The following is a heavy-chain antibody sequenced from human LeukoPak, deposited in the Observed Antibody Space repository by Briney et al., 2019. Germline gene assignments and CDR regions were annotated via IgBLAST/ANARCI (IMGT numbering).Heavy chain of an antibody. D-gene: IGHD3-22*01. Sequence: ASVKVSCKASGYTFTGYYMHWVRQAPGQGLEWMGRINPNSGGTNYAQKFQGRVTMTRDTSISTAYMELSRLRSDDTAVYYCARDYWSMYYYDSSGYWFDPWGQGTLVTVSS. CDR1: GYTFTGYY. CDR2: INPNSGGT. CDR3: ARDYWSMYYYDSSGYWFDP. J-gene: IGHJ5*02. V-gene: IGHV1-2*06.